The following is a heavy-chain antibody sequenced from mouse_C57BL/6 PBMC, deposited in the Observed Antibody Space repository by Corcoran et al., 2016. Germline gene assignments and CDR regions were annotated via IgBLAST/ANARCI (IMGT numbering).Heavy chain of an antibody. Sequence: EVQLQQSGPVLVKPGASVKMSCKASGYTFTDYYLNWVKQSHGKSLEWIGVINPYNGGTSYNQNFKGRATLTVDKSSSTASMELNSLTSEDSAVYYCARNSNYEGFAYGGQGTLVTVSA. CDR2: INPYNGGT. CDR1: GYTFTDYY. D-gene: IGHD2-5*01. CDR3: ARNSNYEGFAY. J-gene: IGHJ3*01. V-gene: IGHV1-19*01.